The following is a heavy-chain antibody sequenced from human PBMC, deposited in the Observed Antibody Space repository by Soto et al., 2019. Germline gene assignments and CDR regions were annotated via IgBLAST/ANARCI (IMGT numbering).Heavy chain of an antibody. J-gene: IGHJ6*02. V-gene: IGHV3-30-3*01. Sequence: PGGSLRLSCAASGFTFSSYAMHWVRQAPGKGLEWVAVISYDGSNKYYADSVKGRFTISRDNSKNTLYLQMNSLRAEDTAVYYCARSFYSSGWYSPRDYYYYGMDVWGQGTTVTVSS. CDR2: ISYDGSNK. CDR1: GFTFSSYA. CDR3: ARSFYSSGWYSPRDYYYYGMDV. D-gene: IGHD6-19*01.